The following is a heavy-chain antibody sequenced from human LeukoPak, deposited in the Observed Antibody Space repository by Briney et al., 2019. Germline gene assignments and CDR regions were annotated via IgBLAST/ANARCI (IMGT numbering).Heavy chain of an antibody. D-gene: IGHD4-17*01. CDR1: GFTFSSYS. J-gene: IGHJ4*02. CDR3: ARERLRVPDY. CDR2: ISSSSSYI. Sequence: GGSLRLSCAASGFTFSSYSMNWVRQAPGKGLEWVSSISSSSSYIYYADSVKGRFTISRDNAKDSLYPQMDSLRAEDTAVYYCARERLRVPDYWGQGTLVTVSS. V-gene: IGHV3-21*01.